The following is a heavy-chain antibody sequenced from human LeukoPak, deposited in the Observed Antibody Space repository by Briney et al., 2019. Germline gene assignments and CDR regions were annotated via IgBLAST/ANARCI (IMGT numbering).Heavy chain of an antibody. CDR1: GYTFTSYD. Sequence: ASVKVSCKASGYTFTSYDINWVRQATGQGLEWMGWMNPNSGNTGYAQKFQGRVTMTTDTATSTAYMELMSLRSDDTAVYFCARDRITIFGVVAPDDAFDVWGQGTMVTVSS. J-gene: IGHJ3*01. CDR2: MNPNSGNT. V-gene: IGHV1-8*02. CDR3: ARDRITIFGVVAPDDAFDV. D-gene: IGHD3-3*01.